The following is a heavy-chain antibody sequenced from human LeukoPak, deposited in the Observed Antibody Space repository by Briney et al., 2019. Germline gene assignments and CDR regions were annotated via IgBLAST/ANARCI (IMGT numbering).Heavy chain of an antibody. D-gene: IGHD3-10*01. V-gene: IGHV1-2*02. Sequence: ASVKVSCKASGYTFTGYYMHWVRQAPGQGLKWMGWINPNSGGTNYAQKFQGRVTMTRDTSISTAYMELSRLRSDDTAVYYCARPRYYYGSGSYCWFDPWGQGTLVTVSS. CDR2: INPNSGGT. J-gene: IGHJ5*02. CDR1: GYTFTGYY. CDR3: ARPRYYYGSGSYCWFDP.